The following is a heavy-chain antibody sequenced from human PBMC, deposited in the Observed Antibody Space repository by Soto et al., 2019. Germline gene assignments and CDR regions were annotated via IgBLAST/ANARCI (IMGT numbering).Heavy chain of an antibody. CDR1: GGTFSRYA. V-gene: IGHV1-69*13. CDR2: IIPIFGTA. Sequence: ASVKVSCKASGGTFSRYAISWVRQAPGQGLEWMGGIIPIFGTANYAQKFQGRVTITADESTSTAYMELSSLRSEDTAVYYCARESGGFWSGYYTRRDYYGMYVWGQGTTVTVSS. CDR3: ARESGGFWSGYYTRRDYYGMYV. D-gene: IGHD3-3*01. J-gene: IGHJ6*02.